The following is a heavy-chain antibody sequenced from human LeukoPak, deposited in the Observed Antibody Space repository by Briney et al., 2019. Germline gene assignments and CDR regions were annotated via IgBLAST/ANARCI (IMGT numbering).Heavy chain of an antibody. CDR2: ISSTSSYI. V-gene: IGHV3-21*01. D-gene: IGHD3-22*01. Sequence: GESLKISCAASGFTFSNYGMNWVRQTPDKGLEWVASISSTSSYIYYTDSVRGRFTISRDNTKNSLYLQMNSLRAEDTAVYYCAHSKTCYYDSSGYFCLYGMDGWGQGTTVTVPS. CDR1: GFTFSNYG. J-gene: IGHJ6*02. CDR3: AHSKTCYYDSSGYFCLYGMDG.